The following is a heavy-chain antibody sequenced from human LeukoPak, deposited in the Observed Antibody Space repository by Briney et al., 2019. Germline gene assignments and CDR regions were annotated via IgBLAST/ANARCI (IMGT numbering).Heavy chain of an antibody. CDR1: GYTFTSYY. J-gene: IGHJ3*02. CDR3: ARGRVRGVIITERYAFDI. Sequence: ASVKVSCKASGYTFTSYYMHWVRQAPGQGLEWMGIINPSGGSTSYAQKFQGRVTMTTDTSTSTAYMELRSLRSDDTAVYYCARGRVRGVIITERYAFDIWGQGTMVTVSS. CDR2: INPSGGST. D-gene: IGHD3-10*01. V-gene: IGHV1-46*01.